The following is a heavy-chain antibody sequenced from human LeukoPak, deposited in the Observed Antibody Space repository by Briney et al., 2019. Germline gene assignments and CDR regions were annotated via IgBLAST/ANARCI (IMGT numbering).Heavy chain of an antibody. J-gene: IGHJ4*02. D-gene: IGHD4-23*01. CDR2: IPYDGSNK. CDR1: GFTFTNYW. CDR3: ARLAVTTVVTPGY. Sequence: GGSLRLSCAASGFTFTNYWLTWVRQAPGKGLEWVAVIPYDGSNKYYADSVKGRFTISRDNSKNMLYLQMNSLRAEDTAVYYCARLAVTTVVTPGYWGQGTLVTVSS. V-gene: IGHV3-30*03.